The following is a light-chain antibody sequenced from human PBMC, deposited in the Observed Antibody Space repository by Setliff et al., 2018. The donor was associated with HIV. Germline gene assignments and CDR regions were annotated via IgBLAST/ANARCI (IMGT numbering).Light chain of an antibody. J-gene: IGLJ1*01. Sequence: SALTQPPSASGSPGQSVTISCTGTSSDGGGYNYVSWYQQHPGKAPKLMIYEVSKRPSGVTDRFSGSQSGNTASLTVSGLQAEDEADYYCSSYAGSNIYVFGTGTKVTV. CDR3: SSYAGSNIYV. CDR1: SSDGGGYNY. V-gene: IGLV2-8*01. CDR2: EVS.